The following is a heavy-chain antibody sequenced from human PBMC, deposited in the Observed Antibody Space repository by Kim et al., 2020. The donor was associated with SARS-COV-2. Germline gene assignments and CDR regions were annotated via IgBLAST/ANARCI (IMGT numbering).Heavy chain of an antibody. Sequence: YVDSVKGRLTISRNNTKNTLALQMNGLRAEDTAVYYCAKRNYGYGAFDIWGQGTMVTVSS. CDR3: AKRNYGYGAFDI. J-gene: IGHJ3*02. V-gene: IGHV3-66*01. D-gene: IGHD1-7*01.